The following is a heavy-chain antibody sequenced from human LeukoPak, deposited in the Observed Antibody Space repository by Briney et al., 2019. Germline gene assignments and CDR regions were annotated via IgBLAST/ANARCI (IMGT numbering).Heavy chain of an antibody. J-gene: IGHJ4*02. Sequence: GGSLRLSCLASGYTFSSYSINCVRQAPGKGLEWVSSISVRSNYIYYADSVRGRFRISRDDARDSLFLEMNSLRAEDTAVYYCVRLRRNSDTSGFYYYYDFWGQGTLVTVSS. D-gene: IGHD3-22*01. CDR3: VRLRRNSDTSGFYYYYDF. CDR2: ISVRSNYI. V-gene: IGHV3-21*01. CDR1: GYTFSSYS.